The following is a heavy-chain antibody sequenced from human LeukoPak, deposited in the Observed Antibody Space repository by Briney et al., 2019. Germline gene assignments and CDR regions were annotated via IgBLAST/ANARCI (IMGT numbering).Heavy chain of an antibody. D-gene: IGHD3-3*01. Sequence: GGSLRLSCAASGFTFSSYAMHWVRQAPGKGLEWVAVISYDGSNKYYADSVKGRFTISRDNSKNTLYLQMNSLRAEDTAVYYCASPFGSPRPDYYYYGMDVWGKGTTVTVSS. CDR1: GFTFSSYA. CDR3: ASPFGSPRPDYYYYGMDV. J-gene: IGHJ6*04. CDR2: ISYDGSNK. V-gene: IGHV3-30*04.